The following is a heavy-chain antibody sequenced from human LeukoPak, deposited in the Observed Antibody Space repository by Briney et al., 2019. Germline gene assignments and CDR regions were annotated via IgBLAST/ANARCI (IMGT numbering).Heavy chain of an antibody. D-gene: IGHD3-22*01. V-gene: IGHV4-4*07. J-gene: IGHJ4*02. CDR2: ISTSAIT. CDR1: GGSISSYF. CDR3: ARVADYYDTSGYYQQGVFDY. Sequence: TLSLPFTVAGGSISSYFWSWIRPPAGKRLEWIGRISTSAITNYNPSLKSRVTMSVDTSKNQFSLKLSSVTAADTAMYYCARVADYYDTSGYYQQGVFDYWGQGTLVTVSS.